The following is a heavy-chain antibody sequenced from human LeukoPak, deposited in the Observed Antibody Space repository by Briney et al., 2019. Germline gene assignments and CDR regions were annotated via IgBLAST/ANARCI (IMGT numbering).Heavy chain of an antibody. D-gene: IGHD5-24*01. V-gene: IGHV1-69*06. Sequence: GASVKVSCKASGGTFSSYAISWVRQAPGQGLEWMGGIIPIFGTANYAQKFQGRVTITADKSTSTAYMELSSLRSEDTAVYYCAKDDAWLQFNDWGQGTLVTVSS. J-gene: IGHJ4*02. CDR3: AKDDAWLQFND. CDR1: GGTFSSYA. CDR2: IIPIFGTA.